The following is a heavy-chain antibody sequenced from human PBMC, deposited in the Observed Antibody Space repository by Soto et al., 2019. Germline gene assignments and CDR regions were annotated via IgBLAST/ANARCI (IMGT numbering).Heavy chain of an antibody. D-gene: IGHD2-2*02. Sequence: GGSLRLSCAASGFTFSSYAMSWVRQAPGKGLEWVSGINGGGGSTYYADSVKGRFTISRDNSKNTLYLQMNNLRAEDTAVYYCANIPTRNFDYWGQGTLVTVSS. CDR1: GFTFSSYA. V-gene: IGHV3-23*01. CDR2: INGGGGST. CDR3: ANIPTRNFDY. J-gene: IGHJ4*02.